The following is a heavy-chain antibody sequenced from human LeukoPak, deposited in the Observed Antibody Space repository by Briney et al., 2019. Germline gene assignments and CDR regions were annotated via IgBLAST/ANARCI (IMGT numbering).Heavy chain of an antibody. CDR2: ISSSSTYT. J-gene: IGHJ4*02. CDR3: ARESASDDYGAYDY. CDR1: GFTFSDYY. D-gene: IGHD4-17*01. V-gene: IGHV3-11*06. Sequence: PGGSLRLSCAASGFTFSDYYMSWIRQAPGKGLEWVSYISSSSTYTNYADSVKGRFTISKDNAKNSLYLQMNSLRAEDTAVYYCARESASDDYGAYDYWGQGTLVAVSS.